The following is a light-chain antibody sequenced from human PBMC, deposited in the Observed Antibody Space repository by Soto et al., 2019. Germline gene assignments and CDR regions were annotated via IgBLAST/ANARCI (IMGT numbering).Light chain of an antibody. CDR3: QQYGSSGT. Sequence: EIVLTQSPATLSLSPGERATLSRMASQSVSNYLAWYQQKPGQAPRLLIYGASNRATGIPDRFSGSGSGTDFTLTISRLEPEDFAVYYCQQYGSSGTFGQGTKVDIK. V-gene: IGKV3-20*01. CDR1: QSVSNY. CDR2: GAS. J-gene: IGKJ1*01.